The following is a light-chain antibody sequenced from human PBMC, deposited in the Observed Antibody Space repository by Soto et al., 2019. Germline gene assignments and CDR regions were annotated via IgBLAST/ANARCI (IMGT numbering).Light chain of an antibody. CDR1: QGISSY. CDR2: AAS. Sequence: DIQLTQSPSFLSASVGDRVTITCRASQGISSYLAWYQQKPGKAPNLLIYAASTLQSGVPSRFSGSGAGTEFTPTISSLQPEDFATYYCQQLNPYPLTFGGGTKVDIK. V-gene: IGKV1-9*01. CDR3: QQLNPYPLT. J-gene: IGKJ4*01.